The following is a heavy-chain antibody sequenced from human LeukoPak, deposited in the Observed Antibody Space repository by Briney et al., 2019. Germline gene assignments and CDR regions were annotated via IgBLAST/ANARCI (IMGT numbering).Heavy chain of an antibody. J-gene: IGHJ6*02. CDR3: AKTQEGFHYYYGMDV. D-gene: IGHD3-10*01. Sequence: PGGSLRLSCAASGFTFDDYAMHWVRQAPGKGLEWVSLISWDGGSTYYADSVKGRLTISRDNSKNSLYLQMNSLRAEDTALYYCAKTQEGFHYYYGMDVWGQGTTVTVSS. CDR2: ISWDGGST. V-gene: IGHV3-43D*03. CDR1: GFTFDDYA.